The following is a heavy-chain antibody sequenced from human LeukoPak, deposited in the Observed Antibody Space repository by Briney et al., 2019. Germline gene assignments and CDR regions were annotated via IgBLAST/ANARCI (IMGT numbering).Heavy chain of an antibody. V-gene: IGHV3-11*04. CDR3: AREVYDYVWGSYRYFDY. J-gene: IGHJ4*02. CDR2: ISKSGSNI. D-gene: IGHD3-16*02. CDR1: GFTFSDYY. Sequence: PGGSLRLSCAASGFTFSDYYMSWIRQAPGKGLEWVSFISKSGSNINYADSVKGRFTISRDNAKNSLYLQMNSLRAEDTAVYYCAREVYDYVWGSYRYFDYWGQGTLVTVSS.